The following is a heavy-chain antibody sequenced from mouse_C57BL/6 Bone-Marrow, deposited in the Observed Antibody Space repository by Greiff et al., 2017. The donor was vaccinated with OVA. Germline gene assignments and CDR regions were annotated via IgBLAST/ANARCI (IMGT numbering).Heavy chain of an antibody. J-gene: IGHJ2*01. CDR3: ARGGIDY. Sequence: QVQLQQPGAELVRPGTSVKLSCKASGYTFTSYWMHWVKQRPGQGLEWIGVIDPSDSYTNYNQKFKGKATLTVDTSSSTAYMQLSSLTSEDSAVYYCARGGIDYWGQGTTLTVSS. CDR2: IDPSDSYT. CDR1: GYTFTSYW. V-gene: IGHV1-59*01.